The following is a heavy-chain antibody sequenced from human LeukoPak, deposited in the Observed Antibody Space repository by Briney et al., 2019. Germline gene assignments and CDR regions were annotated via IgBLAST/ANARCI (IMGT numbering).Heavy chain of an antibody. V-gene: IGHV4-34*01. CDR3: ARATWNYKRFDP. CDR2: INHSGST. J-gene: IGHJ5*02. CDR1: GGSFSGYY. D-gene: IGHD1-7*01. Sequence: SETLSLTCAVSGGSFSGYYWSWIRQPPGNGLEWIGEINHSGSTNYNPSLKSRVTISVDTSKNQFSLKLSSVTAADTAVYYCARATWNYKRFDPWGQGTLVTVSS.